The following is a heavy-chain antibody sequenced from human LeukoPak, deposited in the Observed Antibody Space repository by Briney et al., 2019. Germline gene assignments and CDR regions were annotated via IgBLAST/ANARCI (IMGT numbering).Heavy chain of an antibody. V-gene: IGHV3-74*01. Sequence: GGSLRLSCAASGFTFSSYWMHWVRQAPGKGLVWVSRINSDGSSTSYADSVKGRFTISRDNSKNTLYLQMNSLRAEDTAVYYCAKGPYDFWSGYYTRLDAFDIWGQGTMVTVSS. CDR1: GFTFSSYW. CDR2: INSDGSST. CDR3: AKGPYDFWSGYYTRLDAFDI. J-gene: IGHJ3*02. D-gene: IGHD3-3*01.